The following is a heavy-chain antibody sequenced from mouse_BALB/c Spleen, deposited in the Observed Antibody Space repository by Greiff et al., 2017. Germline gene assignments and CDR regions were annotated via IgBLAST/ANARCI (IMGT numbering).Heavy chain of an antibody. V-gene: IGHV3-6*02. D-gene: IGHD2-4*01. J-gene: IGHJ2*01. CDR1: GYSITSGYY. CDR3: ARDRDDYYFDY. CDR2: ISYDGSN. Sequence: EVKLQESGPGLVKPSQSLSLTCSVTGYSITSGYYWNWIRQFPGNKLEWMGYISYDGSNNYNPSLKNRISITRDTSKNQFFLKLNSVTTEDTATYYCARDRDDYYFDYWGQGTTLTVSS.